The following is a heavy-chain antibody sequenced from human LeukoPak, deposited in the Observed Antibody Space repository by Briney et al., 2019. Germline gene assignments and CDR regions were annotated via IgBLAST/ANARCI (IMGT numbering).Heavy chain of an antibody. Sequence: GSLRLSCAASGFTVNSNYMSWVRQAPGKGLEWVSVIYSGGSTYYADSVKGGFTISRDNSKNTLYLQMNSLRAEDTAVYYCARGMYRGSSPADDWGQATLVTV. V-gene: IGHV3-53*01. J-gene: IGHJ4*02. CDR1: GFTVNSNY. CDR3: ARGMYRGSSPADD. CDR2: IYSGGST. D-gene: IGHD1-26*01.